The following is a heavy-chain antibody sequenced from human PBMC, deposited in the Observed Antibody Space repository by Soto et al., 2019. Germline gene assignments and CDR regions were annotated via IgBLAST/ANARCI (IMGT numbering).Heavy chain of an antibody. D-gene: IGHD4-17*01. V-gene: IGHV1-69*02. Sequence: QVQLVQSGAEVKKPGSSVKVSCKASGGTFSSYTISWVRQSPGQGLAWLGRIIPILGIANYAQKFQGRVTITADKSTSTAYMELSSLRSEDTAVYYCARGTHDYGDPGSPVFDYWGQGTLVTVSS. CDR2: IIPILGIA. CDR3: ARGTHDYGDPGSPVFDY. J-gene: IGHJ4*02. CDR1: GGTFSSYT.